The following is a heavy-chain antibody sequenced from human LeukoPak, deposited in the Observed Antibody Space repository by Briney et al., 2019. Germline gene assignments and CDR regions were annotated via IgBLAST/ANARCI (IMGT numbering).Heavy chain of an antibody. J-gene: IGHJ4*02. CDR2: INHSGST. CDR3: ARHGAAVPAGIDY. Sequence: KPSETLSLTCAVYGGSFSGYNWSWIRQPPGKGLEWIGEINHSGSTNYSPSLKSRVTISVDTSKNQSSLKLSSVTAADTAVYYCARHGAAVPAGIDYWGQGTLVTVSS. D-gene: IGHD2-2*01. CDR1: GGSFSGYN. V-gene: IGHV4-34*01.